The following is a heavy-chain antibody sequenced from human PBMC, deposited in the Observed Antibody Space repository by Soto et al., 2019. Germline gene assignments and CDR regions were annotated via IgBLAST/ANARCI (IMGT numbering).Heavy chain of an antibody. CDR2: TYYRSKWYN. D-gene: IGHD3-10*01. V-gene: IGHV6-1*01. CDR1: GDSVSSNSAA. J-gene: IGHJ6*02. CDR3: ARVITMVRGRYYYYGMDV. Sequence: PSQTLSLTCAISGDSVSSNSAAWNWIRQSPSRGLEWLGRTYYRSKWYNDYAVSVKSRITINPDTSKNQFSLQLNSVTPEDTAVYYCARVITMVRGRYYYYGMDVWGQGTTVTVSS.